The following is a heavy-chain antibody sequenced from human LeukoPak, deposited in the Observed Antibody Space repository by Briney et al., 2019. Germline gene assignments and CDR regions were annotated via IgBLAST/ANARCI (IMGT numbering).Heavy chain of an antibody. CDR2: ISYDGSNK. Sequence: LSCXASGFTLSSYAMHWVRQAPGKGLEWVAVISYDGSNKYYADSVKGRFTISRDNSKNTLYLQMNSLRAEDTAVYYCARDQGHYYGSGSYGWFDPWGQGTLVTVSS. V-gene: IGHV3-30-3*01. CDR1: GFTLSSYA. CDR3: ARDQGHYYGSGSYGWFDP. D-gene: IGHD3-10*01. J-gene: IGHJ5*02.